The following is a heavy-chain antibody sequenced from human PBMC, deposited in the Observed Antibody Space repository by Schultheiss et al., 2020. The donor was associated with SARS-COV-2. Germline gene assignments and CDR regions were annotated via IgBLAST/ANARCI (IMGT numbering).Heavy chain of an antibody. CDR2: INHSGST. CDR1: GGSISSYY. J-gene: IGHJ1*01. V-gene: IGHV4-59*08. D-gene: IGHD3-10*01. Sequence: SETLSLTCTVSGGSISSYYWSWIRQPPGKGLEWIGEINHSGSTNYNPSLKSRVTISVDTSKNQFSLKLSSVTAADTAVYYCARQFMSVTMDLDYFQHWGQGTLVTVSS. CDR3: ARQFMSVTMDLDYFQH.